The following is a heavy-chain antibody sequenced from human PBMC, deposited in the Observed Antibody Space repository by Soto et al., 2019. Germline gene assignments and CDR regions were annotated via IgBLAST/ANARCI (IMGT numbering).Heavy chain of an antibody. D-gene: IGHD2-8*01. J-gene: IGHJ6*02. V-gene: IGHV1-2*04. Sequence: ASVTVCCKASGYSFTDYHIHWVRQAPGQGLEWLGRINPKSGGTSTAQKFQGWVTMTTDTSISTASMELTRLTSDDTAIYYCARGDSTDCSNGVCSFFYNHDMDVWGQGTTVTVSS. CDR1: GYSFTDYH. CDR2: INPKSGGT. CDR3: ARGDSTDCSNGVCSFFYNHDMDV.